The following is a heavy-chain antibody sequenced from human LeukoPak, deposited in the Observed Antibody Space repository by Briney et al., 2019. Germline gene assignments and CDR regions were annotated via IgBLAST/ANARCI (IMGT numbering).Heavy chain of an antibody. CDR1: GDSVSSKSAA. V-gene: IGHV6-1*01. J-gene: IGHJ3*02. D-gene: IGHD3/OR15-3a*01. CDR2: TYYRSKWYH. CDR3: ARDGLGFRYDAFDT. Sequence: SQTLSLTCAISGDSVSSKSAAWNWIRQSPSRGLEWLGRTYYRSKWYHEYAVSVKSRVTINPDTSKNQFSLQLNSVTPEDTAVYYCARDGLGFRYDAFDTWGQGTMVTVSS.